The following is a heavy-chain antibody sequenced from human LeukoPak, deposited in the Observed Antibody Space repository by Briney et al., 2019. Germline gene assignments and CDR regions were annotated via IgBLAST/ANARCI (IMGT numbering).Heavy chain of an antibody. CDR1: GFSFRGYG. D-gene: IGHD3-10*01. CDR2: ISADGGTT. V-gene: IGHV3-64*01. Sequence: HPGGSLRLSCAASGFSFRGYGMHWVRQAPGRGLEYVSAISADGGTTDYLNSVKGRFTISRDNSKNTLYLQMGRLRSDDTAIYYCARGRGGPPFDFWGQGTVVTVAP. CDR3: ARGRGGPPFDF. J-gene: IGHJ4*02.